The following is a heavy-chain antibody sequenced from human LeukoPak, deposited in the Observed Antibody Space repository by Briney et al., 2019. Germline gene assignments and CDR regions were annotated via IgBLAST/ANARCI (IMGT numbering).Heavy chain of an antibody. CDR1: GGSISSGSYY. J-gene: IGHJ5*02. V-gene: IGHV4-61*02. D-gene: IGHD1-26*01. CDR2: IYTSGST. Sequence: PSQTLSLTCTVSGGSISSGSYYWSWIRQPAGKGLEWIGRIYTSGSTNYSPSLKSRVTISVDTSKNQFSLKLSSVTAADTAVYYCAREEPQWELPRRWFDPWGQGTLVTVSS. CDR3: AREEPQWELPRRWFDP.